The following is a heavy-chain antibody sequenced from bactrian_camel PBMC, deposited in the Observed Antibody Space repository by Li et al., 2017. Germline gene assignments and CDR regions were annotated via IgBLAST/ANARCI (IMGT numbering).Heavy chain of an antibody. CDR2: VLTDGRT. J-gene: IGHJ6*01. Sequence: HVQLVESGGGSVQAGGSLRLSCTASGHAGSDYCMGWFRQAPGKEREWVAEVLTDGRTNVAPSLWGRFTISLNDAKTTLSLQMNSLKPEDTAVYYCATKPYNTGWSEYGGRYVTWGQGTQVTVS. CDR1: GHAGSDYC. V-gene: IGHV3S53*01. CDR3: ATKPYNTGWSEYGGRYVT. D-gene: IGHD3*01.